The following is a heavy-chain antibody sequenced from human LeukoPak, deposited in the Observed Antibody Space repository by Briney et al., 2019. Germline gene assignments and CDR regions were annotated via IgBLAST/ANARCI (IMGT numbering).Heavy chain of an antibody. CDR1: GGSFSDYY. J-gene: IGHJ5*02. Sequence: SETLFLTCTVYGGSFSDYYWSWIRQPPGKGLEWIGEINHSTNYNPSLKSRVTISVDTSKNQFSLKLTSVTAADTAVYYCARGILRPQRFDPWGQGTLVTVSS. CDR2: INHST. V-gene: IGHV4-34*01. D-gene: IGHD2-2*02. CDR3: ARGILRPQRFDP.